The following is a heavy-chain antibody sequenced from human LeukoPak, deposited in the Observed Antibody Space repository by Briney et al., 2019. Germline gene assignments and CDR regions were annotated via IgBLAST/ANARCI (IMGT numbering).Heavy chain of an antibody. CDR1: GFTFSNYY. CDR2: ISSGSSYI. CDR3: ATGVRGYNSALDY. Sequence: GGSLRLSRAASGFTFSNYYMNWVRQAPGKGLEWVSSISSGSSYIYYADSVKGRFTISRDNAKNSLYLQMNSLRAEDTAVYYCATGVRGYNSALDYWGQGTLVTVSS. V-gene: IGHV3-21*01. J-gene: IGHJ4*02. D-gene: IGHD6-19*01.